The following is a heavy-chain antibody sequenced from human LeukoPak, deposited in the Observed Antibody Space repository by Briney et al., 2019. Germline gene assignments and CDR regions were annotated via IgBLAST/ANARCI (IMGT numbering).Heavy chain of an antibody. CDR1: GFTFSDYY. CDR3: ARDRSIAAAGTLGGGY. CDR2: ISSSGSTI. J-gene: IGHJ4*02. Sequence: GGSLRLSYAASGFTFSDYYMSWIRQAPGKGLEWVSYISSSGSTIYYADSVKGRFTISRDNAKNSLYLQMNSLRAEDTAVYYCARDRSIAAAGTLGGGYWGQGTLVTVSS. D-gene: IGHD6-13*01. V-gene: IGHV3-11*01.